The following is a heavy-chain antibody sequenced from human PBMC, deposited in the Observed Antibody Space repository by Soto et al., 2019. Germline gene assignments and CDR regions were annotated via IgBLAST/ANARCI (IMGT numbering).Heavy chain of an antibody. V-gene: IGHV3-33*01. Sequence: QVQLVESGGGVVQPGRSLRLSCAASGFTFSSYGMHWVRQAPGKGLEWVAVIWYDGSNKYYADSVKGRFTISRDNSKYTLYLQMNSLRAEDTAVYCCASDSSSGWSFDYWGQGTLVTVSS. CDR2: IWYDGSNK. D-gene: IGHD6-19*01. CDR3: ASDSSSGWSFDY. CDR1: GFTFSSYG. J-gene: IGHJ4*02.